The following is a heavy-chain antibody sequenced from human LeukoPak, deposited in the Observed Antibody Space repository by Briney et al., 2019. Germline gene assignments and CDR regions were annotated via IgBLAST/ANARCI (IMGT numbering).Heavy chain of an antibody. CDR3: ARVPAGYIVLGPHHMDV. J-gene: IGHJ6*03. D-gene: IGHD2-8*01. CDR2: INPSGGST. CDR1: GYTFTNYH. Sequence: ASVKVSCKASGYTFTNYHMHWVRQAPGQGLEWMGIINPSGGSTTYAQKFQGRVTMTRDMSTSTVYMELRSLRSDDTAVYYCARVPAGYIVLGPHHMDVWGKGATVTISS. V-gene: IGHV1-46*01.